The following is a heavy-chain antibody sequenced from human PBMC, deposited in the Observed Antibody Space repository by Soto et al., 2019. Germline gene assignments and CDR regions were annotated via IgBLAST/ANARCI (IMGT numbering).Heavy chain of an antibody. CDR1: GYTFTSYG. D-gene: IGHD2-15*01. J-gene: IGHJ6*02. CDR3: ARHEDIVVVVAATNYYYYGMDV. CDR2: ISAYNGNT. V-gene: IGHV1-18*01. Sequence: ASVKVSCKASGYTFTSYGISWVRQAPGQGLEWMGWISAYNGNTNYAQKRQGRVTMTTDTSTSTAYMELRSLRSDDTAVYYCARHEDIVVVVAATNYYYYGMDVWGQGTTVTVSS.